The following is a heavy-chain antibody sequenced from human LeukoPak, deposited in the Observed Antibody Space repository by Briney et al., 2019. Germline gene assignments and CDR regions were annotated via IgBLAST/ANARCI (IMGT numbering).Heavy chain of an antibody. Sequence: GRSLRLSCAASGFTFSSYAMHWVRQAPGKGLEWVAVISYDGSNKYYADSVKGRFTISRDNSKNTLYLQMNSLRAEDTAVYYCAKQPYNYYYLDVWGKGTTVTVSS. CDR1: GFTFSSYA. CDR2: ISYDGSNK. CDR3: AKQPYNYYYLDV. V-gene: IGHV3-30*04. D-gene: IGHD2-21*01. J-gene: IGHJ6*03.